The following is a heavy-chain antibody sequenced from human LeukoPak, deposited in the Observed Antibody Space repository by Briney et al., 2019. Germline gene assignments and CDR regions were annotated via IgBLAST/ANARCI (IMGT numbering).Heavy chain of an antibody. CDR2: IKQDGSEK. CDR3: ARESSMVRGVLDY. D-gene: IGHD3-10*01. J-gene: IGHJ4*02. V-gene: IGHV3-7*01. Sequence: GGSLRLSCAASGFTFSSYWMSWVRQAPGKGLEWVANIKQDGSEKYYVDSVKGRFTISRDNAKNSPYLQMNSLRAEDTAVYYCARESSMVRGVLDYWGQGTLVTVSS. CDR1: GFTFSSYW.